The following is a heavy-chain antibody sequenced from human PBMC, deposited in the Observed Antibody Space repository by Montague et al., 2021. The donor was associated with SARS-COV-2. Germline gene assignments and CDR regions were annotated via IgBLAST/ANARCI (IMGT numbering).Heavy chain of an antibody. J-gene: IGHJ4*02. CDR3: ARGGLAGGNYDIWSFSYTSPLDY. CDR2: INHRGST. V-gene: IGHV4-34*01. D-gene: IGHD3-3*01. Sequence: SETLSLTCAVYGGSFSARSWSWIRQSPGKGLKWIGEINHRGSTTYMSSLKSRVTMSVDTSKNQFSLKMSSVTAADTAIYYCARGGLAGGNYDIWSFSYTSPLDYWGQGTQVTVSS. CDR1: GGSFSARS.